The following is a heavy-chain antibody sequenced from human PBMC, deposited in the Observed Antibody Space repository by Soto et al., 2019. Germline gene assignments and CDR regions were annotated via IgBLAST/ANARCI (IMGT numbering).Heavy chain of an antibody. V-gene: IGHV4-59*01. CDR3: ARDVTTGSTTLN. CDR2: IYYSGST. J-gene: IGHJ4*02. Sequence: SETLSLTCTVSGGSISGYYWSWIRQPPGKGLEWIGYIYYSGSTNYNPSLKSRVTISVDTSKNQFSLKLSSVTAADTAVYYCARDVTTGSTTLNWGQGTLVTVSS. D-gene: IGHD4-17*01. CDR1: GGSISGYY.